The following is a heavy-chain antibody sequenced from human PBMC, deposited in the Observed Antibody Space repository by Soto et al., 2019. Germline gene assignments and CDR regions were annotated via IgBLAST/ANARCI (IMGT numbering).Heavy chain of an antibody. J-gene: IGHJ5*02. CDR1: GGSISSSSYY. Sequence: SETLSLTCTVSGGSISSSSYYWGWIRQPPGKGLEWVGSIYYSGSTYYNPSLKSRATISVDTSKNQFSLKLSSVTAADTAVYYCARRGCSSTSCYPTTYNWFDPWGQGTLVTVSS. CDR3: ARRGCSSTSCYPTTYNWFDP. V-gene: IGHV4-39*01. CDR2: IYYSGST. D-gene: IGHD2-2*01.